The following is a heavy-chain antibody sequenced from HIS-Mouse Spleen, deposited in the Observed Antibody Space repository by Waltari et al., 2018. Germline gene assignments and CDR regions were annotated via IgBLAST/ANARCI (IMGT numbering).Heavy chain of an antibody. D-gene: IGHD2-15*01. Sequence: QLQLQESGPGLVKPSETLSLTCTVSGGYISSSSYYWGWIRQPPGKGREWIGSIYYSGSTYYNPSLKSRVTISVDTSKNQFSLKLSSVTAADTAVYYCARRLGYCSGGSCYEPWGQGTMVTVSS. J-gene: IGHJ3*01. CDR1: GGYISSSSYY. CDR3: ARRLGYCSGGSCYEP. V-gene: IGHV4-39*01. CDR2: IYYSGST.